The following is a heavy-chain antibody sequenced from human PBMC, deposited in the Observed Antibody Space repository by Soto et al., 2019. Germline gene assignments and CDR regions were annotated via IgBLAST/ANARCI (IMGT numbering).Heavy chain of an antibody. J-gene: IGHJ3*02. CDR3: AKGRSATRSYDI. CDR1: GFTFSSYA. V-gene: IGHV3-23*01. CDR2: ISGSGSSP. D-gene: IGHD1-26*01. Sequence: EVQLLESGGGLEQPGGSLRLSCAASGFTFSSYAMNWVRQAPGKGLEWVSIISGSGSSPYYADSVKGRFIISRDNSKNTLYLQMNSLRVEDTAIYYCAKGRSATRSYDIWGQGTMVTVSS.